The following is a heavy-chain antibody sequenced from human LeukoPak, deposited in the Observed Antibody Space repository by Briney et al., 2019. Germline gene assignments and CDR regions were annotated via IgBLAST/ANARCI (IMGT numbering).Heavy chain of an antibody. CDR2: ISGSGGST. Sequence: GGSLRLSCAASGFTFSSYAMSWVRQAPGKGLEWVSAISGSGGSTYYADSVKGRFTISRDNSKNTLYLQMNSLRAEDTTVYYCAKDPYYYDSSGYYQYYFDYWGQGTLVTVSS. J-gene: IGHJ4*02. V-gene: IGHV3-23*01. CDR3: AKDPYYYDSSGYYQYYFDY. CDR1: GFTFSSYA. D-gene: IGHD3-22*01.